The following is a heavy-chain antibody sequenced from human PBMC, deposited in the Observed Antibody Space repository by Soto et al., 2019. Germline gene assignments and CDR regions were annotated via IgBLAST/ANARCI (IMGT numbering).Heavy chain of an antibody. D-gene: IGHD6-6*01. CDR1: GYTFTSYG. CDR2: ITPNNGNT. J-gene: IGHJ4*02. V-gene: IGHV1-18*01. CDR3: ARFDSSGLIFDY. Sequence: QVQLVQSGAEVKKPGASVKVSCKASGYTFTSYGISWVRQAPGQGLEWMGWITPNNGNTKYAQKLHGRVTMTTDTSTSTAYMELRSLRSDDPAVYYCARFDSSGLIFDYWGQGTLVTVSS.